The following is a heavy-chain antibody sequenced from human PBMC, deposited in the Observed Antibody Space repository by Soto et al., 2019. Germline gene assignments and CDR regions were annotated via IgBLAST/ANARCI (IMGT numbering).Heavy chain of an antibody. V-gene: IGHV3-21*01. J-gene: IGHJ6*02. D-gene: IGHD3-10*01. Sequence: GSLRLSCAASGFTFSSYSMNWVRQAAGKGLEWVSSISSSSSYIYYADSVKGRFTISRDNAKNSLYLQMNSLRAEDTAVYYCARDGSGVPPYYGMDVWGQGTTVTVSS. CDR3: ARDGSGVPPYYGMDV. CDR1: GFTFSSYS. CDR2: ISSSSSYI.